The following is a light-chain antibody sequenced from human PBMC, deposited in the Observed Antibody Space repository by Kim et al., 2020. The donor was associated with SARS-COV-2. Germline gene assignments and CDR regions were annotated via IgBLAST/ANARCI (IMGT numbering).Light chain of an antibody. CDR2: GAS. V-gene: IGKV3-15*01. J-gene: IGKJ4*01. CDR1: QTVTDY. CDR3: QQYYNWPLT. Sequence: SVSPGDTVTLSCRASQTVTDYLAWYQQRPGQAPRRLIFGASTRANGVPARFSGGGSGTDFTLTISSLQSEDFATYYCQQYYNWPLTFGGGTKLEI.